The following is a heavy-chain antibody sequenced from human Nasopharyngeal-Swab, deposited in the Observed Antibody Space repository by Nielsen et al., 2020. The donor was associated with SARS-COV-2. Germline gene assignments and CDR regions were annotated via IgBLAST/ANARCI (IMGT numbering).Heavy chain of an antibody. J-gene: IGHJ4*02. CDR3: ARGVRRDTSGWHFDY. V-gene: IGHV3-11*04. CDR1: GFTFSDYY. CDR2: INSGSSTI. Sequence: GSLRLSCEAAGFTFSDYYMSWIRQSPGKGLEWISYINSGSSTILYRDSVRGRFIISRDDAKSSMYLQMSNLRDEDTALYYCARGVRRDTSGWHFDYWGQGTLVTVSS. D-gene: IGHD6-19*01.